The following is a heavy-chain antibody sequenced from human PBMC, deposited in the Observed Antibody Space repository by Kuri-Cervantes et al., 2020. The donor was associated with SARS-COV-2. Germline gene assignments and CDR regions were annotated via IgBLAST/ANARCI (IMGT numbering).Heavy chain of an antibody. CDR1: GFTFSSYA. Sequence: GGSLRLSCAASGFTFSSYAMSWVRQAPGKGLEWVSVIYSGGSSAYYADSVKGRFTISRDNSKNTLYLQMNSLRAEDTAVYYCARSSSSTPRGFDIWGQGKMVTVSS. V-gene: IGHV3-23*03. CDR3: ARSSSSTPRGFDI. D-gene: IGHD6-13*01. J-gene: IGHJ3*02. CDR2: IYSGGSSA.